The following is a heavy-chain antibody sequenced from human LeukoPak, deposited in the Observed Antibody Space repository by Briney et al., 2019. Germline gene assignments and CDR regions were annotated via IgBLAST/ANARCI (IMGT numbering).Heavy chain of an antibody. Sequence: GGSLRLSCAASEFTFGEYAMSWVRQAPGKGLEWVSAISGSGGSTYYADSVKGRFTISRDNSKNTLYLQMNSLRAEDTAVYYCAKDLPVGATSSSIYYYYYYMDVWGKGTTVTVSS. CDR2: ISGSGGST. CDR3: AKDLPVGATSSSIYYYYYYMDV. V-gene: IGHV3-23*01. J-gene: IGHJ6*03. CDR1: EFTFGEYA. D-gene: IGHD1-26*01.